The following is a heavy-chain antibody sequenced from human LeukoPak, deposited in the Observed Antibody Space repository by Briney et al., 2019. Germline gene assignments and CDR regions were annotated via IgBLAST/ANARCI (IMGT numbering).Heavy chain of an antibody. Sequence: NPSETLSLTCAVSGYSISSGYYWGWIRQPPGKGLEWIGSIYHSGSSGSTYYNPSLKSRVTISADTSKNQFSLKLSSVTAADTAVYYCARTLGYCSGGSCRSFDYWGQGTLVTVSS. CDR1: GYSISSGYY. V-gene: IGHV4-38-2*01. J-gene: IGHJ4*02. D-gene: IGHD2-15*01. CDR3: ARTLGYCSGGSCRSFDY. CDR2: IYHSGSSGST.